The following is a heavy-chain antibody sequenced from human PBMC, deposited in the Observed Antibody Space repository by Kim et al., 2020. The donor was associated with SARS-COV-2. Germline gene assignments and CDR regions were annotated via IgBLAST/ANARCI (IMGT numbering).Heavy chain of an antibody. J-gene: IGHJ5*02. CDR1: GFTFSSHS. Sequence: GGSLRLSCSASGFTFSSHSIHWVRQAPGKGLEYLSVITPTGDKTYYADSVKGRFTISRDNSKNTLYLQMSSLRTEDTAVYYCVPQFRLGDLGFDPWGQGTLVTVSS. CDR3: VPQFRLGDLGFDP. D-gene: IGHD3-16*01. CDR2: ITPTGDKT. V-gene: IGHV3-64D*06.